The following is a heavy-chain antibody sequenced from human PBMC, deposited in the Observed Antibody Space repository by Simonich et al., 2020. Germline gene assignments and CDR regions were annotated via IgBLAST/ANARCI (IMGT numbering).Heavy chain of an antibody. V-gene: IGHV3-33*01. J-gene: IGHJ3*02. D-gene: IGHD2-21*01. CDR3: ARNSQYAFDI. CDR1: GLTFSSYG. CDR2: IWVEGSKK. Sequence: QVQLVDSGGGVVQPGRSLRLSCAASGLTFSSYGMHWVRQAQGKVLVWVAGIWVEGSKKYYADSVKGRFTISRDNSKNTLYLQMNSLRAEDTAVYYCARNSQYAFDIWGQGTMVTVSS.